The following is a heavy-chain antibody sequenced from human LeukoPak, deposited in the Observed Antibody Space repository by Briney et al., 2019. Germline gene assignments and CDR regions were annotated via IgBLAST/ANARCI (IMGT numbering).Heavy chain of an antibody. J-gene: IGHJ4*02. D-gene: IGHD2-2*01. V-gene: IGHV4-34*01. Sequence: PSETLFLTCAVYGGSFSGYYWSWIRQPPGKGLEWIGEINHSGSTNYNPSLKSRVTISVDTSKNQFSLKLSSVTAADTAVYYRARGGNRYCSSTSCYRQNDYWGQGTLVTVSS. CDR3: ARGGNRYCSSTSCYRQNDY. CDR1: GGSFSGYY. CDR2: INHSGST.